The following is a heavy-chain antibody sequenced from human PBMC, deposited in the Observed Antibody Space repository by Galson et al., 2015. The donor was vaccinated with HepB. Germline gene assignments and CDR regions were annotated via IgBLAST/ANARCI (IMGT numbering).Heavy chain of an antibody. CDR2: ISSRGTYM. Sequence: SLRLSCAASGFTFSNYGMNWVRQAPGRGLEWVPSISSRGTYMYYADSMEGRFTISRDNTKNSLYLQMNSRRVEDTAVYYCARDWGIAVSATWWFDPWGQGTLVTVSS. CDR3: ARDWGIAVSATWWFDP. V-gene: IGHV3-21*01. CDR1: GFTFSNYG. D-gene: IGHD3-16*01. J-gene: IGHJ5*02.